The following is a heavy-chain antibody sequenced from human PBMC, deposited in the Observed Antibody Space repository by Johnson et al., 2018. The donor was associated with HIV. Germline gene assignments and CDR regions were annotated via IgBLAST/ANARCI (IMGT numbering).Heavy chain of an antibody. CDR2: INWNGGST. CDR1: GFSFDNNG. V-gene: IGHV3-20*04. CDR3: VRVEEAAGLAFDI. J-gene: IGHJ3*02. D-gene: IGHD6-13*01. Sequence: VQLVESGGGVVRPGGSLRLSCAASGFSFDNNGMTWVRQAPGKGLERVSGINWNGGSTGYADSVKGRFSITRDNSKNTLFLQMNSLRAEGTAVYYCVRVEEAAGLAFDIWGQGTMVTVSS.